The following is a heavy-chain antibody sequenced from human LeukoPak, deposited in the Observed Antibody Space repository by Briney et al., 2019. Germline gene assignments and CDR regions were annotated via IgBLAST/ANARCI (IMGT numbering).Heavy chain of an antibody. CDR1: GFTFDDYA. J-gene: IGHJ6*02. CDR3: AKDRDTMVRGVGYGMDV. D-gene: IGHD3-10*01. Sequence: GRSLRLSCAASGFTFDDYAMHWVRQAPGKGLEWVSGISWNSGSIGYADSVKGRFTISRDNAKNSLYLQMNSLRAEDTALYYCAKDRDTMVRGVGYGMDVWGQGTTVTVSS. V-gene: IGHV3-9*01. CDR2: ISWNSGSI.